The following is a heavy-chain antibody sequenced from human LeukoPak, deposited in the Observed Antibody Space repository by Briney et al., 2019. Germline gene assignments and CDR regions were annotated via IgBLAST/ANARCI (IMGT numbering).Heavy chain of an antibody. CDR1: GFTFSSYS. CDR2: ISSSSSTI. Sequence: PGGSLRLSCAASGFTFSSYSMNWIRQAPGKGLEWVSYISSSSSTIYYADSVKGRFTISRDNAKNSLYLQMNSLRAEDTAVYYCARVGSGYFHLYYYMDVWGKGTTVTVSS. V-gene: IGHV3-48*04. J-gene: IGHJ6*03. D-gene: IGHD3-22*01. CDR3: ARVGSGYFHLYYYMDV.